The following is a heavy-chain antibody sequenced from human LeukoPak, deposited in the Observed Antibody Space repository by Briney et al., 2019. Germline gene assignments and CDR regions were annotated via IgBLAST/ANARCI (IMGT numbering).Heavy chain of an antibody. V-gene: IGHV3-9*01. CDR3: ASSYFDNSLHAYDI. CDR2: ISWNSGSI. CDR1: GFTFDDYA. D-gene: IGHD3-22*01. J-gene: IGHJ3*02. Sequence: PGGSLRLSCAASGFTFDDYAMHWVRQAPGKGLEWVSSISWNSGSIVYADSVKGRFTISRDNTKNSLWLHMSSLRAEDTAVYFCASSYFDNSLHAYDIWGQGTMVTVSS.